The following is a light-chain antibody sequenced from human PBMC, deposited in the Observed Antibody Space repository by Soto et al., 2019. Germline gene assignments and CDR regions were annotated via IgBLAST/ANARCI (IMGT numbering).Light chain of an antibody. CDR3: QQFDNVPFT. CDR2: DAS. CDR1: QDITNY. Sequence: DIQMTQSPSSLSASVGDRVTIICQASQDITNYLNWYQQKPGKAPKLLIYDASNVETGVPSRFSGSGSGTHFSFTISSLQPEDIATYYCQQFDNVPFTFGQGTRLEMK. V-gene: IGKV1-33*01. J-gene: IGKJ5*01.